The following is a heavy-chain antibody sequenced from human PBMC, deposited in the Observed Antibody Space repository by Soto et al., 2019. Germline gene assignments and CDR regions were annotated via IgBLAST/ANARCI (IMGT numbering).Heavy chain of an antibody. Sequence: EVQLLESGGDLVQPGGSLRLSCGASEFTFSSYAMNWVRQAPGKGLEWVSVISGGGGTTYYADSVKGRFRISRDNSKNTLYLQMNSLRVEDTAVYYCAKGKVAYDNSGLQYFYYFPMNVWGQGTTVTVSS. D-gene: IGHD3-22*01. CDR2: ISGGGGTT. CDR1: EFTFSSYA. V-gene: IGHV3-23*01. CDR3: AKGKVAYDNSGLQYFYYFPMNV. J-gene: IGHJ6*02.